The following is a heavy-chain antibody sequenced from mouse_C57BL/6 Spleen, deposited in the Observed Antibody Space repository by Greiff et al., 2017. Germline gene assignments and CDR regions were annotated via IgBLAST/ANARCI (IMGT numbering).Heavy chain of an antibody. CDR2: IYPGDGDT. CDR1: GYAFSSSW. D-gene: IGHD3-2*02. V-gene: IGHV1-82*01. CDR3: ARYRQLRPFYAMDY. J-gene: IGHJ4*01. Sequence: QVQLQQSGPELVKPGASVKISCKASGYAFSSSWMNWVKQRPGKGLEWIGRIYPGDGDTNYNGKFKGKATLTADKSSSTAYMQLSSLTSEDSAVYFCARYRQLRPFYAMDYWGQGTSVTVSS.